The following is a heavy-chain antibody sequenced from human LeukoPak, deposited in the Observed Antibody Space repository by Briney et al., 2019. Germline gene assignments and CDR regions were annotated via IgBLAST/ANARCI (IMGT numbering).Heavy chain of an antibody. CDR1: GYTFTGYY. Sequence: ASVKVSCKASGYTFTGYYMHWVRQAPGQGLEWMGWINPNSGGTNYAQKSQGRVTMTRDTSISTAYMELSRLRSDDTAVYYCARAYGDYVNYYYYGMDVWGQGTTVTVSS. V-gene: IGHV1-2*02. J-gene: IGHJ6*02. D-gene: IGHD4-17*01. CDR2: INPNSGGT. CDR3: ARAYGDYVNYYYYGMDV.